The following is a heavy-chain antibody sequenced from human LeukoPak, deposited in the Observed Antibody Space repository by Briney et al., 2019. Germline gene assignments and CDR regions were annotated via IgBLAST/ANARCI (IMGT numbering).Heavy chain of an antibody. D-gene: IGHD4-17*01. CDR3: AKDMDYGDYERAFDI. J-gene: IGHJ3*02. V-gene: IGHV3-9*01. CDR2: ISWNSGSI. CDR1: GFTFDDYA. Sequence: GRSLRLSCAASGFTFDDYAMHWVRQAPGKGLEWVSGISWNSGSIGYADSVKGRFTISRDNAKNSLYLQMNSLRAEDTALYYCAKDMDYGDYERAFDIWGQGTVVTASS.